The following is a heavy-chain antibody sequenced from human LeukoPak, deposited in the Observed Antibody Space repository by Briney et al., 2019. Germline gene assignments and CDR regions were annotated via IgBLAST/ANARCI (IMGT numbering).Heavy chain of an antibody. CDR3: AKAAYDFWSGYYYMDV. Sequence: GGSLRLSCAVSGFTFSSYAMSWVRQAPGKGLEWVSAISGSGVSTYYADSVKGRFTISRDNSKNTLYLQMNSLRAEDTAVYYCAKAAYDFWSGYYYMDVWGKGTTVTVSS. J-gene: IGHJ6*03. V-gene: IGHV3-23*01. CDR1: GFTFSSYA. D-gene: IGHD3-3*01. CDR2: ISGSGVST.